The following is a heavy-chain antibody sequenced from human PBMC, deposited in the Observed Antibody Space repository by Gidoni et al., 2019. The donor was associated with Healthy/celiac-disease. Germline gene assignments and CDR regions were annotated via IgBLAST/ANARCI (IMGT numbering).Heavy chain of an antibody. J-gene: IGHJ4*02. V-gene: IGHV4-38-2*02. CDR3: ARVPAYYYDSSGYLAGPFDY. Sequence: QVQLQESGPGLVQPSATLSLTCTVSGYSISSGYYWGWIRQPPGKGLEWIGSIYHCGSTYYNPSLKSRVTISVDTSKNQFSLKLSSVTAADTAVYYCARVPAYYYDSSGYLAGPFDYWGQGTLVTVSS. CDR2: IYHCGST. D-gene: IGHD3-22*01. CDR1: GYSISSGYY.